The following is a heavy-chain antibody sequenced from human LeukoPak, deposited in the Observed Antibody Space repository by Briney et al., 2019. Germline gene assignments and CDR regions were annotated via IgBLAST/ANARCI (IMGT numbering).Heavy chain of an antibody. CDR3: AREAYEAGRYYIDY. J-gene: IGHJ4*02. CDR1: GFTFSSSP. D-gene: IGHD3-10*01. Sequence: GGSLRLSCAASGFTFSSSPMSWVRQAPGTGLEWLSYIKSDGTNTGYADPVKGRFTVSRDNAKNTLFLQMDSLRAEDTAVYYCAREAYEAGRYYIDYWGQGALVIVSS. CDR2: IKSDGTNT. V-gene: IGHV3-74*01.